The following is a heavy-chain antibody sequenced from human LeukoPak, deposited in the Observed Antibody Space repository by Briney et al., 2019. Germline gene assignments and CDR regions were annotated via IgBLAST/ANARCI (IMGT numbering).Heavy chain of an antibody. Sequence: SETLSLTCTVSGGSISSYYWSWIRQPPGKGLEWIGYAYYSGHTNYNSSLKSRVTMSLDTSKSQFSLRLSSVTAADTAVYFCARHPFATPFDYWGPGTLVTVSS. J-gene: IGHJ4*02. V-gene: IGHV4-59*08. CDR2: AYYSGHT. CDR3: ARHPFATPFDY. CDR1: GGSISSYY. D-gene: IGHD2-15*01.